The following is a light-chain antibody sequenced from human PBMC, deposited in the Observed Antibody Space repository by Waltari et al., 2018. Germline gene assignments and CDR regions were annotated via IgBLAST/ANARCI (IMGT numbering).Light chain of an antibody. CDR1: RSVSRT. J-gene: IGKJ1*01. CDR2: GSS. V-gene: IGKV3-20*01. CDR3: QHYVRLPAT. Sequence: IVLTQSPGTLSLSPGERATLSCRASRSVSRTLAWYQLKPGKAPRLLIYGSSTRCTGIPDRFRGSGSRTDFSLTLSRLEPEDFAVYYCQHYVRLPATFGQGTKVEIK.